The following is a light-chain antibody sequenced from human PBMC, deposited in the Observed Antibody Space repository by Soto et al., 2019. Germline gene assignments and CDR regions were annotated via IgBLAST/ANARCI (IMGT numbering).Light chain of an antibody. V-gene: IGKV1-39*01. CDR3: QQSFTPPWR. CDR2: AAS. Sequence: DIQMTQSPSSLSASVGDRVNITCRGSQSITKYLTWYQQKAGKAPKLLIYAASTLQSGVPSRFSGSGSGTDFTLTINSLQPEDYATYYCQQSFTPPWRFGQGTKVEI. CDR1: QSITKY. J-gene: IGKJ1*01.